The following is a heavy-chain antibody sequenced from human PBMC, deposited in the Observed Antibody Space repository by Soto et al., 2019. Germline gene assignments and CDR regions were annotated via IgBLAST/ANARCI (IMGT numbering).Heavy chain of an antibody. CDR3: ARDKITGLFDY. D-gene: IGHD2-8*02. J-gene: IGHJ4*02. CDR1: GGSVSSGSYY. V-gene: IGHV4-61*01. Sequence: KTSETLSLTCTVSGGSVSSGSYYWSWIRQPPGKGLEWIGYIYYSGSTNYNPSLKSRVTISVDASKNQFSLKLTSVTAADTAVYYCARDKITGLFDYWGQGTLVTVSS. CDR2: IYYSGST.